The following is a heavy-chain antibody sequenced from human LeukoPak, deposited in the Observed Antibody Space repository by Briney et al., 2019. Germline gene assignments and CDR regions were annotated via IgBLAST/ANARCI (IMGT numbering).Heavy chain of an antibody. V-gene: IGHV3-23*01. J-gene: IGHJ4*02. CDR2: ISGSGGST. CDR3: AKDRAELTGDVSDD. D-gene: IGHD2-8*02. CDR1: GFTFSNYA. Sequence: PGGSLRLSCSASGFTFSNYAMTWVRQAPGKGLEGVSVISGSGGSTDYADSVKGRFTISRDNSKNTLYLQMNSLRAEDTAVYYCAKDRAELTGDVSDDWGPGTLVTVSS.